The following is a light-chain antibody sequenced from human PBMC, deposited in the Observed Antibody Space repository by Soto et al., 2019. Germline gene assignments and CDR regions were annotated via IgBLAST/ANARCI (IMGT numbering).Light chain of an antibody. CDR1: SSDIGSYNR. CDR2: EVN. J-gene: IGLJ1*01. CDR3: NSYTSSSSYV. V-gene: IGLV2-18*02. Sequence: QSVLTQPDSVSGSPGQSVTISCTGTSSDIGSYNRVSWYQQPPGKAPKLIIYEVNNRPSGVSNRFSGSKSGNTASLTISGLQAEDEADYYCNSYTSSSSYVFGTGTKSPS.